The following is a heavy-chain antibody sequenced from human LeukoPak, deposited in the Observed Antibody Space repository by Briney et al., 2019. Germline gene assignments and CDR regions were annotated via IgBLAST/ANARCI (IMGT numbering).Heavy chain of an antibody. J-gene: IGHJ4*02. CDR1: GFTFSSYS. CDR3: AREKQWLLLEDY. CDR2: ISSSSSYI. Sequence: GGSLRLSCAASGFTFSSYSMNWVRQAPGKGLEWVSSISSSSSYIYYADSVKGRFTISRDNAKNSLYLQMNSLRAEDTAVYYCAREKQWLLLEDYWGQGALVTVSS. V-gene: IGHV3-21*01. D-gene: IGHD6-19*01.